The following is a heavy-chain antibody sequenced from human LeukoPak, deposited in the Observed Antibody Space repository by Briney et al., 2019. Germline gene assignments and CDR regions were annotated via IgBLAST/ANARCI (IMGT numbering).Heavy chain of an antibody. D-gene: IGHD6-6*01. V-gene: IGHV3-30*02. CDR2: IRYDGSNK. CDR3: AKAPPYSSSSSWGYYYMDV. CDR1: GFTFSSYG. J-gene: IGHJ6*03. Sequence: GRSLRLSCAASGFTFSSYGMHWVRQAPGKGLEWVAFIRYDGSNKYYADSVKGRFTISRDNSKNTLYLQMNSLRAEDTAVYYCAKAPPYSSSSSWGYYYMDVWGKGTTVTVSS.